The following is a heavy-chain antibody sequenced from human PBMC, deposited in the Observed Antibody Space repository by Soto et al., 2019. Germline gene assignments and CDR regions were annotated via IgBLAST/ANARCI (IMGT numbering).Heavy chain of an antibody. D-gene: IGHD6-19*01. CDR1: GFTFSSYG. CDR2: IWYDGSNK. CDR3: AREGGWYGGVDFDY. J-gene: IGHJ4*02. V-gene: IGHV3-33*01. Sequence: QVQLVESGGGVVQPGRSLRLSCAASGFTFSSYGMHWVRQAPGKGLEWVAVIWYDGSNKYYADSVKGRFTISRDNSKNTLYLQMNSLRAEDTAVYYCAREGGWYGGVDFDYWGQGTLVTVSS.